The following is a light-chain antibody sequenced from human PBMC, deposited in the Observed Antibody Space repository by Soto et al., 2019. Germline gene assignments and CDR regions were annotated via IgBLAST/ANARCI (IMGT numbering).Light chain of an antibody. V-gene: IGLV2-14*03. Sequence: QSALTQPASVSGSPGQSITISCTGTSSDIGSYNYVTWYQQHPGEVPRLMIYDVSNRPSGVSNRFSGSKSGNTASLTISGLQAEDEADSYCGSYTSDNTLVFGGGTQLTVL. CDR3: GSYTSDNTLV. J-gene: IGLJ2*01. CDR2: DVS. CDR1: SSDIGSYNY.